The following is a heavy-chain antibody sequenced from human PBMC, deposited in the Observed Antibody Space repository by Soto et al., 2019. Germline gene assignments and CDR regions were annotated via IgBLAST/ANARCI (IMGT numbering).Heavy chain of an antibody. D-gene: IGHD6-19*01. CDR2: ISGRGLST. V-gene: IGHV3-23*01. Sequence: EVQLSESGGGLVQPGGSLRLSCAASGFTFSSYAMSWARQAPGKGLEWVSTISGRGLSTYYADSVKGRFTISRDNSKNTLYLQMNSLRAEDTAVYYCAKDHEQGLVAYFDCWGQGALVTVSS. CDR1: GFTFSSYA. J-gene: IGHJ4*02. CDR3: AKDHEQGLVAYFDC.